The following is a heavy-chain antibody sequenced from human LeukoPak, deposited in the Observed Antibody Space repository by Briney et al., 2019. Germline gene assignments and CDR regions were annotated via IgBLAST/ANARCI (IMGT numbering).Heavy chain of an antibody. CDR3: ARVINAAAGTETDY. Sequence: PGGSLRLSCAASGFTVSSNYMSWVRQAPGNRLEWVSVIYSGGSTYYADSVKGRFTISRDNSKNTLYLQMNSLRAEDTAVYYCARVINAAAGTETDYWGQGTLVTVSS. V-gene: IGHV3-66*01. D-gene: IGHD6-13*01. CDR2: IYSGGST. J-gene: IGHJ4*02. CDR1: GFTVSSNY.